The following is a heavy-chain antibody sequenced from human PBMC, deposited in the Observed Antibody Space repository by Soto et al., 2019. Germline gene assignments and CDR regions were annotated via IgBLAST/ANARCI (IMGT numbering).Heavy chain of an antibody. Sequence: QVQLQESGPGLVKPSQTLSLTCTVSGGSISSGDYYWSLIRQPPGKGLEWIGYMYYSGSTYYNPSLKSRVTISVDTSKNQFSLKLSSVTAADTAVYYCAKYSGYEGLRFDPWGQGTLVTVSS. D-gene: IGHD5-12*01. J-gene: IGHJ5*02. CDR1: GGSISSGDYY. CDR3: AKYSGYEGLRFDP. CDR2: MYYSGST. V-gene: IGHV4-30-4*01.